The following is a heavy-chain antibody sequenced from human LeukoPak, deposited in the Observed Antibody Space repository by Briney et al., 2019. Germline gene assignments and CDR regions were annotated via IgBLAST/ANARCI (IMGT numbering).Heavy chain of an antibody. J-gene: IGHJ4*02. CDR1: GFTVSSNY. Sequence: GGSLRLSCAASGFTVSSNYVSWVRQAPGKGLKWVSVIYSGGSTYYADSVKGRFTISRDNSKNTLYLQMNSLRAEDTAAYYCARDRMTYYYDSSGYYYSDYWGQGTLVTVSS. CDR2: IYSGGST. D-gene: IGHD3-22*01. CDR3: ARDRMTYYYDSSGYYYSDY. V-gene: IGHV3-66*01.